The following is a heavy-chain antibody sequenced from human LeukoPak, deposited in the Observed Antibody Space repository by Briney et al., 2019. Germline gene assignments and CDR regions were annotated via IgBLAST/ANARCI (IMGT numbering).Heavy chain of an antibody. J-gene: IGHJ4*02. CDR2: ISGSGGST. D-gene: IGHD1-20*01. CDR1: GFTFSSYA. Sequence: GGSLRLSCAASGFTFSSYAMSWVRQAGGKGLEWVSAISGSGGSTYYADSVKGRFTISRDNSKNTLYLQMSSLRAEDTAVYYCAKPKDNSLYCFDYWGQGTLVTVSS. V-gene: IGHV3-23*01. CDR3: AKPKDNSLYCFDY.